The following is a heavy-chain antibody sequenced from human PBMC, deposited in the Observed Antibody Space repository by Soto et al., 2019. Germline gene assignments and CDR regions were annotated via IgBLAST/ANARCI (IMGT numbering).Heavy chain of an antibody. D-gene: IGHD4-17*01. CDR2: IYYSGST. J-gene: IGHJ4*02. CDR1: GDSISSGGYY. CDR3: ARGLSVTLFDF. V-gene: IGHV4-31*03. Sequence: QVQLQESGPGLVQPSQTLSLACTVSGDSISSGGYYWSWIRQHPGKGLEWIGYIYYSGSTFYNPPLKSRVNISVDPSKNPFSLKLSSVTAADTAVYYCARGLSVTLFDFWGQGTLVTVSS.